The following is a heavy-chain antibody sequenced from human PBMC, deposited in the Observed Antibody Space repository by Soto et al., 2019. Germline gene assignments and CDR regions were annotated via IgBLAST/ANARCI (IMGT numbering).Heavy chain of an antibody. Sequence: EVRLVESGGGLVQPGGSLRLSCAASGFPFSSHWLQWVRQVPGRGLVWVSRIDNTGSSAIYADSVRGRFTVSRDNAKDTLYQHMNSLRAEDTAVYYCATLNGYDYWGQGTLVTVSS. CDR3: ATLNGYDY. J-gene: IGHJ4*02. CDR1: GFPFSSHW. CDR2: IDNTGSSA. D-gene: IGHD5-12*01. V-gene: IGHV3-74*01.